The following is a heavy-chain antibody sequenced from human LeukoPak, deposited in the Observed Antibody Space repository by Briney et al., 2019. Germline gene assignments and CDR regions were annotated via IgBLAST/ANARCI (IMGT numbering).Heavy chain of an antibody. V-gene: IGHV3-30*18. Sequence: PGGSLRLSCAASGFTFSSYGMHWVRQAPGKGLEWVAVISYDGSNKYYADSVKGRFTISRDNSKNTLYLQMNSLRGEDTAVYYCAKDAIAVAGLDYWGQGTLVTVSS. CDR3: AKDAIAVAGLDY. J-gene: IGHJ4*02. CDR2: ISYDGSNK. D-gene: IGHD6-19*01. CDR1: GFTFSSYG.